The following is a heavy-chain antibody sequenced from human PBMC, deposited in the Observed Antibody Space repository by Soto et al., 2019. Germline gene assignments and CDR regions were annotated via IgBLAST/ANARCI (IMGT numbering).Heavy chain of an antibody. CDR3: ARAENDYIWGSYRSPHFYY. J-gene: IGHJ4*02. CDR2: IYYSGST. V-gene: IGHV4-59*01. Sequence: SETLSLTCTVSGGSISSYYWSWIRQPPGKGLEWIGYIYYSGSTNYNPSLKSRVTISVDTSKNQFSLKLSSVTAADTAVYYCARAENDYIWGSYRSPHFYYWGQGTLVTVSS. D-gene: IGHD3-16*02. CDR1: GGSISSYY.